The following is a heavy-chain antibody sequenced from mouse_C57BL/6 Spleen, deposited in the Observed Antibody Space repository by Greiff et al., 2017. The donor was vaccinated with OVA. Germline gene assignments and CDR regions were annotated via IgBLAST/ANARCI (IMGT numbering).Heavy chain of an antibody. CDR2: ICSDGST. V-gene: IGHV2-6-1*01. CDR1: GFSLTSYG. D-gene: IGHD1-1*01. CDR3: DRQETITTVGDAMDY. J-gene: IGHJ4*01. Sequence: VKLVESGPGLVAPSQSLSITCTVSGFSLTSYGVHWVRQPPGKGLEWLVVICSDGSTTCNSALKSRLSISQDTSKSHVFLKMNSLQTEDAAMYYCDRQETITTVGDAMDYWGQGTSVTVSS.